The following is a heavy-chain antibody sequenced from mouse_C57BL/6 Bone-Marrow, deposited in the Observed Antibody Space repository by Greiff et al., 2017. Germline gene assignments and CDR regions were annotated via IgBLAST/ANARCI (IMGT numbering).Heavy chain of an antibody. CDR1: GYNFNSYW. Sequence: QVQLQQPGAELVKPGASVKLSCTASGYNFNSYWMHWVKQRPGRGLEWIGRIDPNSGGTKYNAKFKSKATITVDTPSSTAYMQLSSLTSEDPAVYYCARGGVLGDIDVWGKGTTGTVSS. CDR3: ARGGVLGDIDV. CDR2: IDPNSGGT. D-gene: IGHD3-3*01. V-gene: IGHV1-72*01. J-gene: IGHJ1*03.